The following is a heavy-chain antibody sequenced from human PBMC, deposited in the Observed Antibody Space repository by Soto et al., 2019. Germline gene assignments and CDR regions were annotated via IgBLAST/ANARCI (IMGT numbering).Heavy chain of an antibody. Sequence: TGGSLRLSCAASGFSFSISPMHWVRQAPGKGPEWVALISYDGTNKFYADSVKGRFTISRDNSKSTLYLQVDSLRPEDAAVYYCARDPKTSGGQHWAFNYFDSWGQGTLVTVS. CDR2: ISYDGTNK. CDR1: GFSFSISP. D-gene: IGHD7-27*01. CDR3: ARDPKTSGGQHWAFNYFDS. V-gene: IGHV3-30-3*01. J-gene: IGHJ4*02.